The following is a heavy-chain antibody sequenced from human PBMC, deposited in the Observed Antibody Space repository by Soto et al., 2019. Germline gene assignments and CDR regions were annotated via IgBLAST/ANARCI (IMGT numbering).Heavy chain of an antibody. CDR1: GGSISSGDYY. V-gene: IGHV4-30-4*01. Sequence: QVQLQESGPGLVKPSQTLSLTCTVSGGSISSGDYYWSWIRQPPGKGLEWIGYIYYSGSTYYNPSLQSRVTISVDTSKNQFSLKLSSVTAAATAVYYCARVGVVAATPSRWFDPWGQGTLVTVSS. J-gene: IGHJ5*02. CDR2: IYYSGST. D-gene: IGHD2-15*01. CDR3: ARVGVVAATPSRWFDP.